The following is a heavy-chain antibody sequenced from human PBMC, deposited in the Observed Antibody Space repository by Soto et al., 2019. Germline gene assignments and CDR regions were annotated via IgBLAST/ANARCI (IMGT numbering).Heavy chain of an antibody. Sequence: QVQLVQSGPEVKKPGSSVRISCRSGGDTFSSYTVSWVRQTPGQGLEWMGRIIPVLGVTNYSRKFKGRMTMTAAKPKTTAHMELSSLKSEDTARYYCARRRYCGVARYTQYYYGMDVWGPGTSVIVSS. J-gene: IGHJ6*02. D-gene: IGHD2-21*01. V-gene: IGHV1-69*02. CDR1: GDTFSSYT. CDR3: ARRRYCGVARYTQYYYGMDV. CDR2: IIPVLGVT.